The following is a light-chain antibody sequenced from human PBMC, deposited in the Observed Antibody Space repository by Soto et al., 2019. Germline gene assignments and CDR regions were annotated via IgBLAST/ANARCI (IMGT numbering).Light chain of an antibody. CDR2: KVS. CDR3: MQGTHWPIT. V-gene: IGKV2-30*02. Sequence: MTHAPLSLPVSLGQPSSIACRCNQSLVHSDGIAYFSWFQQRPGRSPRRLIYKVSNRASGVPARFSGSGSGTDFALKISRVEAEDVGVYYCMQGTHWPITFGQGTRLEIK. J-gene: IGKJ5*01. CDR1: QSLVHSDGIAY.